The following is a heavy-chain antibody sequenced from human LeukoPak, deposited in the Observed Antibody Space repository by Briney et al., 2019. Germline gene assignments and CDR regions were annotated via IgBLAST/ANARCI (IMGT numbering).Heavy chain of an antibody. CDR2: IYYNGYT. CDR1: GGPISSGSYY. CDR3: ARHCSAGSCYSAVDC. V-gene: IGHV4-39*01. Sequence: SETLSLTCTVSGGPISSGSYYWDWIRQPPGKGLEWIGHIYYNGYTYYNPSLKSRVTISVDTSKNQFSLKLSSVTAADTAVYYCARHCSAGSCYSAVDCWGQGTLVTVSS. J-gene: IGHJ4*02. D-gene: IGHD2-15*01.